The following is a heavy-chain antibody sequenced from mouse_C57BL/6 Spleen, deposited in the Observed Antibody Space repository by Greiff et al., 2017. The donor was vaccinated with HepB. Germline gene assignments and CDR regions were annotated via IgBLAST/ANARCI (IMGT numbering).Heavy chain of an antibody. CDR2: ISYDGSN. CDR3: APNYYGSRDWYFDV. V-gene: IGHV3-6*01. CDR1: GYSITSGYY. Sequence: DVKLVESGPGLVKPSQSLSLTCSVTGYSITSGYYWTWIRQFPGNKLEWMGYISYDGSNNYNPSLKNRISITRDTSKNQFFLKLNSVTTEDTATYYCAPNYYGSRDWYFDVWGTGTTVTVSS. D-gene: IGHD1-1*01. J-gene: IGHJ1*03.